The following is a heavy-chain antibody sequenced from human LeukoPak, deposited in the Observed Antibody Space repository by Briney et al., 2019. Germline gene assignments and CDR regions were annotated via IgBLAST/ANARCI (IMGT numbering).Heavy chain of an antibody. J-gene: IGHJ4*02. CDR1: GGSFSGYY. D-gene: IGHD2-2*01. CDR3: ARQLGYCSSTSCYADKVDY. Sequence: PSGTLSLTCAVYGGSFSGYYWGWIRQPPGKGLEWIGSIYYSGSTYYNPSLKSRVTISVDTSKNQFSLKLSSVTAADTAVYYCARQLGYCSSTSCYADKVDYWGQGTLVTVSS. CDR2: IYYSGST. V-gene: IGHV4-39*01.